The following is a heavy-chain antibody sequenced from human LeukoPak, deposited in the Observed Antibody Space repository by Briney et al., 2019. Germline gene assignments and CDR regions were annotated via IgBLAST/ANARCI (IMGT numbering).Heavy chain of an antibody. V-gene: IGHV3-23*01. CDR1: GFTLSSYA. CDR3: ARDGSVVGPSPDAFDI. D-gene: IGHD3-10*01. Sequence: GGSLRLSCVVSGFTLSSYAMSWVRQAPGKGLEWVAATSSSDSGKYHADSVRGRFTISRDNSKNTVYLQMNSLRAEDAAVYYCARDGSVVGPSPDAFDIWGQGTMVTVSS. J-gene: IGHJ3*02. CDR2: TSSSDSGK.